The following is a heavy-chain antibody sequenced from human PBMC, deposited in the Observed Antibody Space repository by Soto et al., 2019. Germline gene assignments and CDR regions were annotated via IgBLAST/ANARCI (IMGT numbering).Heavy chain of an antibody. D-gene: IGHD3-10*01. CDR2: ISAYNGNT. CDR1: GYTFTSYG. Sequence: QVQLVQSGAEVKKPGASVKVSCKASGYTFTSYGISWVRQAPGQGLEWMGWISAYNGNTNYAQKLQGRVTMTTDTSTSTAYMELRSPRSDDTAVYYCARVPTIHRGELFFYFDYWGQGTLVTVSS. CDR3: ARVPTIHRGELFFYFDY. J-gene: IGHJ4*02. V-gene: IGHV1-18*01.